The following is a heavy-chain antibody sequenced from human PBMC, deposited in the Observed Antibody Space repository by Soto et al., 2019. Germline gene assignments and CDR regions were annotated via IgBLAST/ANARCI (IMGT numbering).Heavy chain of an antibody. CDR2: INHSGST. Sequence: SESLSLTCAVDGGSFSGDYWSWIRQPPGKGLEWIGEINHSGSTNYNPSLKSRVTISVDTSKNQFSLKLNSVTAADTAVYYCARVPWQGLGWYVFYIWGQGTMVTVS. J-gene: IGHJ3*02. CDR1: GGSFSGDY. CDR3: ARVPWQGLGWYVFYI. V-gene: IGHV4-34*01. D-gene: IGHD6-19*01.